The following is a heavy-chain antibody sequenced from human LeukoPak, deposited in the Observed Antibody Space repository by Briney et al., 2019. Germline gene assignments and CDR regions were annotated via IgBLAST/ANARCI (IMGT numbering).Heavy chain of an antibody. V-gene: IGHV1-24*01. J-gene: IGHJ4*02. D-gene: IGHD5-24*01. CDR3: AASPRGSWLQSPYFDY. CDR1: GYTLTELS. CDR2: SDPEDGET. Sequence: ASVKVSCKVSGYTLTELSMHWVRQAPGKGLEWMGGSDPEDGETIYAQKFQGRVTMTEDTSTDTAYMELSSLRSEDTAVYYCAASPRGSWLQSPYFDYWGQGTLVTVSS.